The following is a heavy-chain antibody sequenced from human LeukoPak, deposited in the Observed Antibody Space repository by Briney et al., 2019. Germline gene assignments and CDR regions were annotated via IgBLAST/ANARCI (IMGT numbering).Heavy chain of an antibody. Sequence: GGSLRLSCAASGFTFSSYSMNWVRQAPGKGLKWVSYISSSSSTIYYADSVKGRFTISRDNAKNSLYPQMNSLRAEDTAVYYCARGPNYDLPFDPWGQGTLVTVSS. V-gene: IGHV3-48*01. CDR2: ISSSSSTI. CDR3: ARGPNYDLPFDP. CDR1: GFTFSSYS. J-gene: IGHJ5*02. D-gene: IGHD3-3*01.